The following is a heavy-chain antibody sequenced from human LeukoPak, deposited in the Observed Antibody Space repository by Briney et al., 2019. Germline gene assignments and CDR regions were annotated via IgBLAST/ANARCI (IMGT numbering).Heavy chain of an antibody. J-gene: IGHJ5*02. CDR3: ARSANPGVHDFDP. CDR2: ISSSSKI. D-gene: IGHD6-6*01. Sequence: PGGSLRLSCTASGLAFSSYAIAWVRQAPGKGLEWLSYISSSSKINYADSVKGRFTISRDNAKNSLYLQMISLRDEDTAVYYCARSANPGVHDFDPWGQGTLVTVSS. V-gene: IGHV3-48*02. CDR1: GLAFSSYA.